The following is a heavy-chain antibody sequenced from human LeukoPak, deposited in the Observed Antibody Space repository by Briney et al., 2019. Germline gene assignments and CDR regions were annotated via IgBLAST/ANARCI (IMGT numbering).Heavy chain of an antibody. V-gene: IGHV1-2*02. CDR2: MNPGTGTT. CDR3: ARDGSGFSPYWYFDL. D-gene: IGHD3-3*01. J-gene: IGHJ2*01. CDR1: GFVFTGYY. Sequence: ASVKVSCKASGFVFTGYYMHWVRQAPGQGLEWMGWMNPGTGTTKYSQKFQGRVTMSRDTSSTTAYMELNRLTSADTAVYYCARDGSGFSPYWYFDLWGRGTLVTVSS.